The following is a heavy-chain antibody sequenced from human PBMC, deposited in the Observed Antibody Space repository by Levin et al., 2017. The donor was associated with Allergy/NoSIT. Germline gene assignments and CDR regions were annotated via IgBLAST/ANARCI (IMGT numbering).Heavy chain of an antibody. CDR3: ARDLYDSSGYYYSGPAFDI. CDR1: GGSISSGGYY. CDR2: IYYSGST. V-gene: IGHV4-31*03. J-gene: IGHJ3*02. Sequence: SETLSLTCTVSGGSISSGGYYWSWIRQHPGKGLEWIGYIYYSGSTYYNPSLKSRVTISVDTSKNQFSLKLSSVTAADTAVYYCARDLYDSSGYYYSGPAFDIWGQGTMVTVSS. D-gene: IGHD3-22*01.